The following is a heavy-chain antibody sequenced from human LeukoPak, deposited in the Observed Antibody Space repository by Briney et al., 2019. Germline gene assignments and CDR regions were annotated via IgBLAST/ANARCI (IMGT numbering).Heavy chain of an antibody. CDR3: ARGGWALPLYSLDV. J-gene: IGHJ6*02. Sequence: ASETLSLTCAVYGGSFSDYYWSWIRQPPGKGLEWIGEINHSGSPNYNPSLKSRVTISVDTSKNQFSLRLSSVTAADTAVYYCARGGWALPLYSLDVWGQGTTVTVSS. CDR2: INHSGSP. D-gene: IGHD2-2*03. V-gene: IGHV4-34*01. CDR1: GGSFSDYY.